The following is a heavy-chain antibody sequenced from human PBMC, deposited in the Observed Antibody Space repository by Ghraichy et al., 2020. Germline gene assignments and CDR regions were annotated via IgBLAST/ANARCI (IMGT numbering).Heavy chain of an antibody. V-gene: IGHV4-39*01. CDR1: GGSISSSSYY. J-gene: IGHJ4*02. D-gene: IGHD1-1*01. CDR2: ILHGGST. Sequence: SETLSLTCTVSGGSISSSSYYWGWIRQPPGKGLEWIGNILHGGSTFYNPSLRGRVTISVDTSKNQFSLKLSSVTAADSAMYYCARYAIGTMLDNWGQGTLVTVS. CDR3: ARYAIGTMLDN.